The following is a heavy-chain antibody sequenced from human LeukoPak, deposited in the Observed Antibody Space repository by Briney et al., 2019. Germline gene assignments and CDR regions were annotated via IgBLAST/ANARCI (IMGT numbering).Heavy chain of an antibody. Sequence: GGSLRLSCAASGFSFSSYSMNWVRQAPGKGLEWVTYISSSSSTIYYADSVKGRFIISRDNAKNSLHLQLNSLRDEDTAVYYCASRTGGYWGQGTLVTVSS. CDR1: GFSFSSYS. V-gene: IGHV3-48*02. J-gene: IGHJ4*02. D-gene: IGHD1-1*01. CDR3: ASRTGGY. CDR2: ISSSSSTI.